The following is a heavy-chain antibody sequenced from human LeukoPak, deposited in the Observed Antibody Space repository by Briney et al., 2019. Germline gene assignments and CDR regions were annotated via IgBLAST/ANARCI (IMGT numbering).Heavy chain of an antibody. V-gene: IGHV4-59*08. Sequence: KSSETLSLTCTVSGGSISNYHWGWIRQPPGKGLEWIGYIFYSGSTHDNPSLKSRVTMSVDTSKNQFSLKLSSVTAADTAVYYCASLLLWFGELTSWDYWGQGTLVTVSS. J-gene: IGHJ4*02. CDR1: GGSISNYH. CDR2: IFYSGST. CDR3: ASLLLWFGELTSWDY. D-gene: IGHD3-10*01.